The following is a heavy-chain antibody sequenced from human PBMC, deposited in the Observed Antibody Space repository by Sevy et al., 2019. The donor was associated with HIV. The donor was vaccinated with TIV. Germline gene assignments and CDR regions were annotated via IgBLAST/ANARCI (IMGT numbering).Heavy chain of an antibody. CDR2: IKQDGSEK. J-gene: IGHJ4*02. CDR3: ARDGVMGSY. Sequence: GGSLRLSCAASGFTFSSYWMIWVRQAPGKGLEWVANIKQDGSEKNYVDSVKGRFTISRDNAKNSLYLQMNSLRADDTAVYYCARDGVMGSYWGQGTLVTVSS. D-gene: IGHD3-16*01. V-gene: IGHV3-7*01. CDR1: GFTFSSYW.